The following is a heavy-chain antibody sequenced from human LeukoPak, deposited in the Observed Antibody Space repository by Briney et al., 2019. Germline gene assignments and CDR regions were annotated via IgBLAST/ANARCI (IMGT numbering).Heavy chain of an antibody. J-gene: IGHJ4*02. V-gene: IGHV4-38-2*02. CDR1: GYSISSGYY. CDR3: ARETSSRFFDY. CDR2: IYTSGST. Sequence: SETLSLTCTVSGYSISSGYYWGWIRQPPGRGLEWIGSIYTSGSTNYNPSLKSRVTISVDTSKNQFSLKLSSVTAADTAVYYCARETSSRFFDYWGQGTLLTVSS.